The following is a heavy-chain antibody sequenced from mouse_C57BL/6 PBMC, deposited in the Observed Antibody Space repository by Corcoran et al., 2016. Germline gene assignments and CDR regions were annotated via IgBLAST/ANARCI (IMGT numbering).Heavy chain of an antibody. J-gene: IGHJ2*01. V-gene: IGHV1-26*01. CDR1: GYTFTDYY. CDR3: AREQSSADYYDY. CDR2: IHPNNGGT. Sequence: EVQLQQSGPELVKPGASVKISCKASGYTFTDYYMNWVKQRHGKSLEWIGDIHPNNGGTSYNQKFKGKATLTVDKSSSTDYRELRSRTSEDSAGYYFAREQSSADYYDYWGQGTTLTVSS. D-gene: IGHD1-1*01.